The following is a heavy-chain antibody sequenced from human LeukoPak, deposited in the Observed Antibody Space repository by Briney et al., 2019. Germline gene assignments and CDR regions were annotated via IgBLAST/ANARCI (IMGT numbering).Heavy chain of an antibody. CDR2: IYYSGST. Sequence: SETLSLTCTVSGGSISSSSYYWGWIRQPPGKGLEWIGSIYYSGSTYYNPSLKSRVTISVDTSKNQFYLKLSSVTAADTAVYYCASGYYYDSSGHYDYWGQGTLVTVSS. CDR3: ASGYYYDSSGHYDY. D-gene: IGHD3-22*01. J-gene: IGHJ4*02. V-gene: IGHV4-39*01. CDR1: GGSISSSSYY.